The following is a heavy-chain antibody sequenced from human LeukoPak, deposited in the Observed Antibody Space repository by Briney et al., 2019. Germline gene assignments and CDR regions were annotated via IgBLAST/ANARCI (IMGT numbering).Heavy chain of an antibody. V-gene: IGHV4-59*01. D-gene: IGHD3-10*01. CDR3: ARDLWFGDFYYYGMDV. J-gene: IGHJ6*02. Sequence: SETLSLTCTVSGGSISSYYWSWIRQPPGKGLEWIGYIYYSGSTNYNPSLKSRVTISVDTSKNQFSLKLSSVTAADTAVYYCARDLWFGDFYYYGMDVWGHGTTVTVSS. CDR2: IYYSGST. CDR1: GGSISSYY.